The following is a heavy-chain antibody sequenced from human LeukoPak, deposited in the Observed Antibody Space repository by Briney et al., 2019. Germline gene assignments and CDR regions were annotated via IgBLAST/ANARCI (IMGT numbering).Heavy chain of an antibody. Sequence: HPGGSLRLSCTASGFSFSGHWMHWARQLPGKGLVWVSRISPTGCTTSYADSVKGRFTVSRDNAKNTLYLQVNNLRAEDTAVYYCARGPNSNWSGLDFWGQGTLLTVSS. CDR1: GFSFSGHW. D-gene: IGHD6-6*01. J-gene: IGHJ4*02. CDR2: ISPTGCTT. V-gene: IGHV3-74*01. CDR3: ARGPNSNWSGLDF.